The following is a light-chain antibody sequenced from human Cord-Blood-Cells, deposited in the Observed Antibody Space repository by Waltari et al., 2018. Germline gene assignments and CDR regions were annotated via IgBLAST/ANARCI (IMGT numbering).Light chain of an antibody. CDR1: SGRIASNY. V-gene: IGLV6-57*02. CDR3: QSYDSSNRWV. J-gene: IGLJ3*02. CDR2: GDN. Sequence: NFMLTQPHSVSESPGKTVTISCTGSSGRIASNYVQWYQQRPGSAPTTVIYGDNQRPSGVPDRFSGSIDSSSNSASLTISGLKTEDEADYYCQSYDSSNRWVFGGGTKLTVL.